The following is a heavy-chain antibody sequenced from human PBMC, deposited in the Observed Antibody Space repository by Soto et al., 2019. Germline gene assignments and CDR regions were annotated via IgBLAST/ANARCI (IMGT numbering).Heavy chain of an antibody. V-gene: IGHV4-39*01. J-gene: IGHJ4*02. CDR1: GGSISSSSYY. Sequence: SETLSLTCPVSGGSISSSSYYWGWIRQPPGKGLEWIGSIYYSGSTYYNPSLKSRVTISVDTSKNQFSLKLSSVTAADTAVYYCARRATVRNFDYWGQGTLVTV. CDR3: ARRATVRNFDY. D-gene: IGHD4-17*01. CDR2: IYYSGST.